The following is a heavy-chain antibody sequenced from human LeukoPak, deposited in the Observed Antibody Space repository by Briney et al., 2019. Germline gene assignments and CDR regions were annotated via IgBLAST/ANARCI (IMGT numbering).Heavy chain of an antibody. Sequence: PGGSLRLSCAASGFTFSSYGMHWVRQAPGKGLEWVAVIGYDGSNKYYADSVKGRFTISRDNSKNTLYLQMNSLTAEDTAVYYCARERDRGFEGYYYCYMGVWGKGATVTVSS. CDR2: IGYDGSNK. CDR3: ARERDRGFEGYYYCYMGV. CDR1: GFTFSSYG. D-gene: IGHD3-10*01. V-gene: IGHV3-33*01. J-gene: IGHJ6*03.